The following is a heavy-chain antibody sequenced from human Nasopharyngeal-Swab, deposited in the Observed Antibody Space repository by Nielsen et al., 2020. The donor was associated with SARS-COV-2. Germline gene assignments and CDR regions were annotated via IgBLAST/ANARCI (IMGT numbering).Heavy chain of an antibody. CDR2: IGGTGGST. CDR3: ARLASYYGMDV. V-gene: IGHV3-23*01. J-gene: IGHJ6*02. CDR1: GFTFSGYA. Sequence: GESLKISCAASGFTFSGYAMSWVRQAPGKGLEWVSAIGGTGGSTYYADSVKGQFTISRDNAKNSLYLQMNSLRAEDTAVYYCARLASYYGMDVWGQGTTVTVSS.